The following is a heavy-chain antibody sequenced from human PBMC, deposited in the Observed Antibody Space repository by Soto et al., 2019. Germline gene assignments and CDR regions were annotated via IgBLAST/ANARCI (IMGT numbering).Heavy chain of an antibody. CDR1: GYSFTTYW. V-gene: IGHV5-10-1*01. CDR3: ARLDLGYCTNGVCYNHPGY. D-gene: IGHD2-8*01. Sequence: GESLKISCKGSGYSFTTYWISWVRQMPGKGLEWMGRIDPSDSYTNYSPSFQGHVTISADKSISTAYLQWSSLKASDTAMYYCARLDLGYCTNGVCYNHPGYWGQGTLVTVSS. CDR2: IDPSDSYT. J-gene: IGHJ4*02.